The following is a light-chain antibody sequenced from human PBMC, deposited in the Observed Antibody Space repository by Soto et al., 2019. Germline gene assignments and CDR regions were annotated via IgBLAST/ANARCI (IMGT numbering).Light chain of an antibody. J-gene: IGKJ1*01. CDR2: DAS. CDR3: QQYSTYWT. V-gene: IGKV1-5*01. CDR1: QSISSW. Sequence: DIQMTQSPATLSASVGDRVTITCRASQSISSWLAWYQQKPGKAPKLLIYDASSLESGVPLRFSGSGSGTEFTLTISSLQPDDFATYYCQQYSTYWTFGQGTKVDI.